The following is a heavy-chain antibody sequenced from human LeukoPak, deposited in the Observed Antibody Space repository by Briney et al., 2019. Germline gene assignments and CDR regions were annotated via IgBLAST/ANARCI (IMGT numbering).Heavy chain of an antibody. Sequence: AASVKVSCKASGYTFTSYDINGVRQATGQGLEWMGWMNPNSGNTGYAQKVQGRVTMTRNTSISTAYMELSSLRSEDTAVYYCARRTKRFLEWLPEYYFDYWGQGTLVTVSS. CDR2: MNPNSGNT. CDR1: GYTFTSYD. J-gene: IGHJ4*02. CDR3: ARRTKRFLEWLPEYYFDY. D-gene: IGHD3-3*01. V-gene: IGHV1-8*01.